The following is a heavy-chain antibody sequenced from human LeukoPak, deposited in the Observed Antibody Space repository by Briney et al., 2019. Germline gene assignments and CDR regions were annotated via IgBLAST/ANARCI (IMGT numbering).Heavy chain of an antibody. CDR1: GFTFSSYS. V-gene: IGHV3-21*01. Sequence: NTGGSLRLSCAASGFTFSSYSMNWVRQAPGKGLEWVSSISSSSSYIYYADSVKGRFTISRDNAKNSLYLQMNSLRAEDTAVYYCASHYDSSGYYTDYWSQGTLVTVSS. CDR3: ASHYDSSGYYTDY. CDR2: ISSSSSYI. J-gene: IGHJ4*02. D-gene: IGHD3-22*01.